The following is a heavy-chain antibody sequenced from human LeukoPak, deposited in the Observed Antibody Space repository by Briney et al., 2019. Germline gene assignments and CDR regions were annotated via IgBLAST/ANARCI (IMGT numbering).Heavy chain of an antibody. D-gene: IGHD3-16*02. CDR3: AKSGYDYVWGSYRYYYFDY. CDR2: IRYDGSNK. CDR1: GFTFSSYG. V-gene: IGHV3-30*02. J-gene: IGHJ4*02. Sequence: TGGSLRLSCAASGFTFSSYGMHWVRQAPGKGLEWVAFIRYDGSNKYYADSVKGRFTISRDNSKNTLYLQMNSLRAEDAAVYYCAKSGYDYVWGSYRYYYFDYWGQGTLVTVSS.